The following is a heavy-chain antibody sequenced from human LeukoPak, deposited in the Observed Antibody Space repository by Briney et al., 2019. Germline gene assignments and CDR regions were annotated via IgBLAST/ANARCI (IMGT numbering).Heavy chain of an antibody. J-gene: IGHJ4*02. CDR2: VYYSGNT. CDR1: GGSISSSSYY. V-gene: IGHV4-39*01. CDR3: ASRNQHFDY. D-gene: IGHD1-14*01. Sequence: SSETLSLTCTVSGGSISSSSYYWAWIHQPPGKGLEWIGSVYYSGNTYYNPSLKSRLTVSVDASRNQFSLQLRSVTAADTAVYYCASRNQHFDYWGQGTLVTVSS.